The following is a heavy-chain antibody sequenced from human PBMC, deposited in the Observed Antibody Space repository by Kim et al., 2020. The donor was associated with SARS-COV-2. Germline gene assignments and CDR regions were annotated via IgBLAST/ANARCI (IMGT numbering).Heavy chain of an antibody. J-gene: IGHJ6*02. CDR3: AADTGDGYYYGAGSTSYYYYGMDV. CDR2: IVVGSGNT. Sequence: SVKVSCKASGFTFTSSAVQWVRQARGQRLEWIGWIVVGSGNTNYAQKFQERVTITRDMSTSTAYMELSSLRSEDTAVYYCAADTGDGYYYGAGSTSYYYYGMDVWGQGTTVTVS. V-gene: IGHV1-58*01. D-gene: IGHD3-10*01. CDR1: GFTFTSSA.